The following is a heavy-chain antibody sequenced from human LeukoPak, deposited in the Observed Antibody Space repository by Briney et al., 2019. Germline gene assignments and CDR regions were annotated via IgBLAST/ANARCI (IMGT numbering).Heavy chain of an antibody. Sequence: ASVKVSCKASGYTFTGYGISWVRQAPGQGLEWMGWISAYNGNTNYAQKFQGRVTMTTDTSTSTAYMELRSLTSDDTAVYYCARDTTVWSTSSGVHYWGQGTLVTVS. J-gene: IGHJ4*02. CDR2: ISAYNGNT. CDR1: GYTFTGYG. D-gene: IGHD6-6*01. V-gene: IGHV1-18*01. CDR3: ARDTTVWSTSSGVHY.